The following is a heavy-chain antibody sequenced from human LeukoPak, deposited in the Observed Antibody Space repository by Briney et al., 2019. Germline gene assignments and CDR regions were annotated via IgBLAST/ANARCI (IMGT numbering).Heavy chain of an antibody. J-gene: IGHJ5*02. CDR2: IYTSGST. CDR1: GGSISSYY. D-gene: IGHD2-15*01. V-gene: IGHV4-4*07. Sequence: SETLSLTCTVSGGSISSYYWSWIRQPAGKGLEWVGRIYTSGSTNYNPSLKSRVTMSVDTSKNQFSLKLSSVTAADTAVYYCARVSEWRYCSGGSCPNWSDPWGQGTLVTVSS. CDR3: ARVSEWRYCSGGSCPNWSDP.